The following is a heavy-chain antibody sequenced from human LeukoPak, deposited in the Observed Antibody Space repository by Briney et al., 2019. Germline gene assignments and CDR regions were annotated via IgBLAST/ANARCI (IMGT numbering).Heavy chain of an antibody. CDR3: ARLYYYDSSGYYPFDY. J-gene: IGHJ4*02. CDR2: IYPGDSDT. V-gene: IGHV5-51*01. CDR1: GYSFTSYW. D-gene: IGHD3-22*01. Sequence: GESLKISCKGSGYSFTSYWIGWVRQMPGKGLEWMGIIYPGDSDTRYSPSFQGQVTISADKSISTAYLQWSSLKASDTAMYYCARLYYYDSSGYYPFDYWGQGTLVTVSS.